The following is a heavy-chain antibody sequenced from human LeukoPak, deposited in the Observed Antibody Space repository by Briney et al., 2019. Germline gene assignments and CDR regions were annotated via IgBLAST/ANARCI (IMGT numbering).Heavy chain of an antibody. CDR2: INPNSGGT. CDR1: GYTFTSYY. D-gene: IGHD4-17*01. V-gene: IGHV1-2*02. J-gene: IGHJ4*02. Sequence: ASVKVSCKASGYTFTSYYMYWVRQAPGQGLEWMGWINPNSGGTNYAQKFQGRVTMTRDTSISTAYMELSRLRSDDTAVYYCARGYGDYAIFSWDPPLNWGQGTLVTVSS. CDR3: ARGYGDYAIFSWDPPLN.